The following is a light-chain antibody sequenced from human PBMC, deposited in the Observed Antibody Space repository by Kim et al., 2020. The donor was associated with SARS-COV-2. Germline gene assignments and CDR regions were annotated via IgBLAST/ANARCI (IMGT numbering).Light chain of an antibody. V-gene: IGLV2-8*01. CDR3: YSYAGSNNWV. J-gene: IGLJ3*02. Sequence: QSALTQPRSVSGSPGQSVTISCTGTSSDVGGSNYVSWYQQHPGKAPKLMIYDVSKRPSGVPDRFSGSKSGNTASLTVSGLQAEDEADYYCYSYAGSNNWVFGGGTQLTVL. CDR2: DVS. CDR1: SSDVGGSNY.